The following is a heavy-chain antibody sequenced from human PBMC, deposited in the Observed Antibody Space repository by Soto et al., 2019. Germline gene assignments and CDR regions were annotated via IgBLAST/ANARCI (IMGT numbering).Heavy chain of an antibody. CDR1: IYSISSGVF. CDR2: IYHTGDT. Sequence: SETLSLTCVFSIYSISSGVFWAWIRQPPGKGLEWVGSIYHTGDTHYNPSLRSQVSMSVDTSKNHFSLRLTYLTAADTAVYFCAGDNNSLELWGEGSLVSVSS. V-gene: IGHV4-38-2*02. J-gene: IGHJ4*02. D-gene: IGHD1-7*01. CDR3: AGDNNSLEL.